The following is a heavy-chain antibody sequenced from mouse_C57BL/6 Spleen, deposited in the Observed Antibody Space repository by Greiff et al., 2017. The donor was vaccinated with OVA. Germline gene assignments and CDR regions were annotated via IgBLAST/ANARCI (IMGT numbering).Heavy chain of an antibody. J-gene: IGHJ2*01. V-gene: IGHV1-22*01. CDR3: APFNWAYFDY. CDR1: GYTFTDYN. D-gene: IGHD4-1*01. CDR2: INPNNGGT. Sequence: VQLQQSGPELVKPGASVKMSCKASGYTFTDYNMHWVKQSHGKSLEWIGYINPNNGGTSYNEKFKGKATLTVNKSSSTAYMELRSLTSEDSAVYDCAPFNWAYFDYWGQGTTLTVSS.